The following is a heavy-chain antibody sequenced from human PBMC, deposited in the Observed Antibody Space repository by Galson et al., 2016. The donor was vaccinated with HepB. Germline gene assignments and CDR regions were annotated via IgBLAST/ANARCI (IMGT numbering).Heavy chain of an antibody. D-gene: IGHD6-13*01. V-gene: IGHV1-46*01. J-gene: IGHJ6*03. CDR1: GYTFTXXX. CDR3: ARGFPLAAAGXMDV. CDR2: XXPSXXXT. Sequence: SVKVSCKASGYTFTXXXMHXXXQAXXXGLXXMGXXXPSXXXTXXXQKXXGRVTMTXXTSTSXVYMEXXSLRSEDTAVYYCARGFPLAAAGXMDVCGKGTT.